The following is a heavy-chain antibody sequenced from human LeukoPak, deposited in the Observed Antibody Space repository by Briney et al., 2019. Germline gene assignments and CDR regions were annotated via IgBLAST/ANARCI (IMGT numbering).Heavy chain of an antibody. CDR2: ISWNSGSI. Sequence: PGGSLRLSCAASGFTFDDYAMHWVRQAPGKGLEWVSGISWNSGSIGYADSVKGRFTISRDNSKNTLYLQMNSLRAEDTAVYYCAKDRYYYDSSGYYGDLFDYWGQGTLVTVSS. CDR1: GFTFDDYA. V-gene: IGHV3-9*01. D-gene: IGHD3-22*01. J-gene: IGHJ4*02. CDR3: AKDRYYYDSSGYYGDLFDY.